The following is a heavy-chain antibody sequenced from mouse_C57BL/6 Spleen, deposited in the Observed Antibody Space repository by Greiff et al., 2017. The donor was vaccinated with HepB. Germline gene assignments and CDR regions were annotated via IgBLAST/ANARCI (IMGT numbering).Heavy chain of an antibody. CDR1: GFSLTSYA. V-gene: IGHV2-9-1*01. J-gene: IGHJ3*01. D-gene: IGHD2-2*01. CDR3: ARWDYGYDGAWFAY. Sequence: VQLQQSGPGLVAPSQSLSITCTVSGFSLTSYAISWVRQPPGKGLEWLGVIWTGGGTNYNSALKSRLSISKDNSKSQVFLKMNSLQTDDTARYYCARWDYGYDGAWFAYWGQGTLVTVSA. CDR2: IWTGGGT.